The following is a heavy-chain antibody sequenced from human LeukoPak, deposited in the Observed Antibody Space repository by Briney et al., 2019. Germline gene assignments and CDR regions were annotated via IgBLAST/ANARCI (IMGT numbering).Heavy chain of an antibody. Sequence: SETLSLTCTVSGGSISSSSYYWGWIRQPPGKGLEWIGSIYYSGSTYYNPPLKSRVTISVDTSKNQFSLKLSSVTAADTAVYYCARQVSGLYSYGPFDYWGQGTLVTVSS. CDR1: GGSISSSSYY. D-gene: IGHD5-18*01. CDR3: ARQVSGLYSYGPFDY. J-gene: IGHJ4*02. CDR2: IYYSGST. V-gene: IGHV4-39*01.